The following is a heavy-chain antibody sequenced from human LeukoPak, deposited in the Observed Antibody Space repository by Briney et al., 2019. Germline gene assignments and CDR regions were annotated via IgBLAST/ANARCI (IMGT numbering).Heavy chain of an antibody. V-gene: IGHV4-59*01. CDR2: IYYSGSTGST. CDR3: ARGSSSWFFDY. D-gene: IGHD6-13*01. J-gene: IGHJ4*02. Sequence: SETLSLTCTVSGSSISRYYCSWIRQPPGKGLEWIGYIYYSGSTGSTNYHPSLKSRVTISVDTSKNQFSLNLSSVTAADTALYFCARGSSSWFFDYRGQGTLVTVSS. CDR1: GSSISRYY.